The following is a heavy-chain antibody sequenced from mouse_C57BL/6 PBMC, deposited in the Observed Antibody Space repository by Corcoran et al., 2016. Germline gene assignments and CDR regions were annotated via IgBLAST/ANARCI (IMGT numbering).Heavy chain of an antibody. CDR2: INTYSGVP. CDR3: ARKGDYFDY. V-gene: IGHV9-3*01. CDR1: GYTFTTYG. Sequence: QIQLVQSGPELKKPGETVKISCKASGYTFTTYGMSWVKQAPGKGLKWMGWINTYSGVPTYADDFKGRFAFSLETYASTAYLQINNLKNEDTATYFCARKGDYFDYWGQGTTLTVSS. J-gene: IGHJ2*01. D-gene: IGHD3-3*01.